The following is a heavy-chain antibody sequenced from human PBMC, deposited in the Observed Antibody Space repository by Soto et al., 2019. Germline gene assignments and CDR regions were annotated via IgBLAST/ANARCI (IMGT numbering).Heavy chain of an antibody. Sequence: GASVKVSCKASGGTFSSYAISWVRQAPGQGLEWMGGIIPIFGTANYAQKFQGRVTITADESTSTAYMELSSLRSEDTAVYYCARHYDSSGYYTWFDYWGQGTLVTVSS. CDR1: GGTFSSYA. D-gene: IGHD3-22*01. CDR3: ARHYDSSGYYTWFDY. J-gene: IGHJ4*02. CDR2: IIPIFGTA. V-gene: IGHV1-69*13.